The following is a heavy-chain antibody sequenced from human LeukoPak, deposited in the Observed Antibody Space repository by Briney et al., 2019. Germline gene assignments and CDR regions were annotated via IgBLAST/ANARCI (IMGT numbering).Heavy chain of an antibody. D-gene: IGHD3-10*01. Sequence: GGSLRLSCAASGFTFSSYWMSWVRQAPGKGLEWVANIKQDGSEKYYVDSVKGRFTISRDNAKNSLYLQMNSLRAEDTAVYYCAKDRVKPYDPLDYWGQGTLVTVSS. CDR2: IKQDGSEK. V-gene: IGHV3-7*01. J-gene: IGHJ4*02. CDR3: AKDRVKPYDPLDY. CDR1: GFTFSSYW.